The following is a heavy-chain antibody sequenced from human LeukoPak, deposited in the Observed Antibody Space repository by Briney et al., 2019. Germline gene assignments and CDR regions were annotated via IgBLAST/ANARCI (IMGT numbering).Heavy chain of an antibody. D-gene: IGHD1-26*01. J-gene: IGHJ6*03. Sequence: PSQTLSFTCSGSGGSISSYHWSWIRQRPGQGLEWIGYIDYSGGTNYNPSLKSRVTISVDTSKNQFSLKLSSVTAADTAVYYCASGSYAYYYMDVWGKGTTVTVSS. V-gene: IGHV4-59*01. CDR1: GGSISSYH. CDR2: IDYSGGT. CDR3: ASGSYAYYYMDV.